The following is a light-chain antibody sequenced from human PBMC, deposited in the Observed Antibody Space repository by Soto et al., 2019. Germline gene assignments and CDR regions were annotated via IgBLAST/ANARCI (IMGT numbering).Light chain of an antibody. CDR2: GAS. Sequence: EIVMTQSPATLSVSPGERATLSCRASQSVGSNVAWYQQKPGQAPRLLIYGASSRATGIPARVSGSGSGTDFTLNISSLQSDDVGVYYCQQYNERPPWMFGQGTKVEI. J-gene: IGKJ1*01. CDR1: QSVGSN. CDR3: QQYNERPPWM. V-gene: IGKV3-15*01.